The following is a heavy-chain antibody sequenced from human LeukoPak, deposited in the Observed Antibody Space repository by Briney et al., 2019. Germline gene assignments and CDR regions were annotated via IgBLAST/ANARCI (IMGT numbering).Heavy chain of an antibody. CDR3: AKEWYYYGSGSYLKPYYYDY. D-gene: IGHD3-10*01. J-gene: IGHJ4*02. CDR2: ISSSTNTI. CDR1: GFTFSDYY. Sequence: GGSLRLSCAASGFTFSDYYMSWIRQAPGKGLEWVSYISSSTNTIYYADSVKGRFTISRDNAKNSLYLQMNSLRAEDTAVYYCAKEWYYYGSGSYLKPYYYDYWGQGTLVTVSS. V-gene: IGHV3-11*04.